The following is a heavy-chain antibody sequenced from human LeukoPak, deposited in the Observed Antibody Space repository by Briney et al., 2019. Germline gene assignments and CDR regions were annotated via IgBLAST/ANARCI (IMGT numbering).Heavy chain of an antibody. CDR1: GGSISSSSYY. Sequence: SETLSLTCTVSGGSISSSSYYWGWIRQPPGKGLEWIGSIYYSGSTYYNPSHKSRVTISVDRSKNQFSLKLSSVTAADTAVYYCARDYGAKGCSSTSCSKGWFDPWGQGTLVTVSS. V-gene: IGHV4-39*07. D-gene: IGHD2-2*01. CDR2: IYYSGST. CDR3: ARDYGAKGCSSTSCSKGWFDP. J-gene: IGHJ5*02.